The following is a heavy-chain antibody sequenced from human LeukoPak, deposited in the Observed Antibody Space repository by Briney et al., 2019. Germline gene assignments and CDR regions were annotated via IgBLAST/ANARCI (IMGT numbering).Heavy chain of an antibody. Sequence: ASVKVSCKASGYTFTGYYMHWVRQAPGQGLEWMGWINPNSGGTNYAQEFQGWVTMTRDTSISTAYMELSRLRSDDTAVYYCARSGYCSSTSCYTPYNWFDPWGQGTLVTVSS. CDR1: GYTFTGYY. CDR2: INPNSGGT. D-gene: IGHD2-2*02. CDR3: ARSGYCSSTSCYTPYNWFDP. J-gene: IGHJ5*02. V-gene: IGHV1-2*04.